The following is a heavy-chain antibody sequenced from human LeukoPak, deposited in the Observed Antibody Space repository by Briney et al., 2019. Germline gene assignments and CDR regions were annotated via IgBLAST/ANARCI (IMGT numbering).Heavy chain of an antibody. CDR2: INPNSGGT. J-gene: IGHJ6*02. CDR1: GYTFTGYY. Sequence: ASVKVSCKASGYTFTGYYMHWVRQAPGQGLEWMGWINPNSGGTNYAQKFQGRVTMTRDTSISTAYMELSRLRSDDTAVYYCARLSLGYYGMDVWGQGTTVTVSS. D-gene: IGHD2/OR15-2a*01. V-gene: IGHV1-2*02. CDR3: ARLSLGYYGMDV.